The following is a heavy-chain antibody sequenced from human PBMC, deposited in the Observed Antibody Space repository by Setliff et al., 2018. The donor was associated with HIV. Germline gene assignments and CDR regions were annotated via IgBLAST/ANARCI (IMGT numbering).Heavy chain of an antibody. J-gene: IGHJ4*02. CDR1: GFTFRNYG. Sequence: GGSLRLSCAASGFTFRNYGMHWVRQAPGKGLEWVAFIRLDGSDKFYADSVKGRFTISRDNSKNTLFLQMNSLRSEDTAVYYCAKEDQRVTSVDYWGQGTPVTVPS. CDR3: AKEDQRVTSVDY. V-gene: IGHV3-30*02. CDR2: IRLDGSDK. D-gene: IGHD2-2*01.